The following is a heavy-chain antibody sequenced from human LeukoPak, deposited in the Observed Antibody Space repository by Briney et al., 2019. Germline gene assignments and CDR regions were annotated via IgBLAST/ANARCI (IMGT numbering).Heavy chain of an antibody. CDR2: IYYSGST. V-gene: IGHV4-39*01. J-gene: IGHJ3*02. Sequence: PSETLSLTCTVSGGSISSSSYYWGWIRQPPGKGLEWIGSIYYSGSTYYNPSLKSRVTISVDTSKNQFSLKLSSVTAADTAVYYCASGNRRGYYGSGSNVAFDIWGQGTMVTVSS. CDR1: GGSISSSSYY. CDR3: ASGNRRGYYGSGSNVAFDI. D-gene: IGHD3-10*01.